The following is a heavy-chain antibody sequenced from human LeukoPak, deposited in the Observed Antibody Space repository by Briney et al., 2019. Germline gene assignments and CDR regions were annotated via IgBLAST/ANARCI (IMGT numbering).Heavy chain of an antibody. Sequence: GGSLRLSCAASGFTFSTYAMSWVRQAPGKGLEWVSGISVSGGDSTNYAASVKGRFTITYYADSVKGRFTISRDNAKNSLYLQMNSLRAEDTALYYCARSQARGDNWFDPWGQGTLVTVSS. CDR3: ARSQARGDNWFDP. CDR2: ISVSGGDSTNYAASVKGRFTIT. D-gene: IGHD3-10*01. J-gene: IGHJ5*02. V-gene: IGHV3-21*04. CDR1: GFTFSTYA.